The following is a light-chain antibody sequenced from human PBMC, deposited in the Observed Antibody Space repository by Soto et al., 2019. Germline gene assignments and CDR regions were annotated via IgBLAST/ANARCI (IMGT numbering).Light chain of an antibody. CDR1: QSISSW. J-gene: IGKJ1*01. Sequence: DIQMIHSPSTLSASVGDRFTITCLAIQSISSWLDWYEQKPGKAPKLLIYDASSLESGVPARFRGSGSGTEFTLTISSLQPDDFEPYYCQQYNSYGWTFGQGTKVDIK. CDR2: DAS. V-gene: IGKV1-5*01. CDR3: QQYNSYGWT.